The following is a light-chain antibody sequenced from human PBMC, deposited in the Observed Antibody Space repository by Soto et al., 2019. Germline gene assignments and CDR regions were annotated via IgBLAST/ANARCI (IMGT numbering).Light chain of an antibody. J-gene: IGLJ2*01. Sequence: QSVLTQPPSVSAAPGQKVTISCSGSTFNIGSNYVSWYQQLPGTAPKLLIYDNNERPSGIPERFSGSKSGTSATLGITGLQTGDEADYYCGTWDSSLSLVLFGGGTKLTVL. CDR3: GTWDSSLSLVL. CDR1: TFNIGSNY. CDR2: DNN. V-gene: IGLV1-51*01.